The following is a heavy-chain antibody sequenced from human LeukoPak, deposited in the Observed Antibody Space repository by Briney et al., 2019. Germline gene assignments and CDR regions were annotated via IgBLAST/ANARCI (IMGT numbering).Heavy chain of an antibody. Sequence: GGSLRLSCAASGFTFSSYSMNWVRQAPGKGLEWVSFISSSSSYIYYADSVKGRFAISRDNAKNSLYLQMNSLRAEDTAVYYCARLSYCGGDCYSTFDYWGQGTLVSVSS. CDR1: GFTFSSYS. D-gene: IGHD2-21*02. CDR3: ARLSYCGGDCYSTFDY. V-gene: IGHV3-21*01. CDR2: ISSSSSYI. J-gene: IGHJ4*02.